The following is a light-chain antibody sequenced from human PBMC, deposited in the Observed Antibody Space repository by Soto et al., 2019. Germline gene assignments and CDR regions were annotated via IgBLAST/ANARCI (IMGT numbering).Light chain of an antibody. Sequence: EIFLTQSPAILSMSPGERATLSCRASQSVSSYFAWYQQKPGQAPRLLIYDASNRATGVPARFSGSGSGTDFTLTISSLEPEDFAVYYCQQRRYWPVTFGQGTKVDIK. V-gene: IGKV3-11*01. CDR3: QQRRYWPVT. CDR1: QSVSSY. CDR2: DAS. J-gene: IGKJ1*01.